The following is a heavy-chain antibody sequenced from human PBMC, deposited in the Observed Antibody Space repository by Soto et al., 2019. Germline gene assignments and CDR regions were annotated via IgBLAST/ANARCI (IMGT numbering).Heavy chain of an antibody. Sequence: GESLKISCAASGFTFSSYAMSWVRQAPGKGLEWVSAISGSGGSTYYADSVKGRFTISRDNSKNTLYLQMNSLRAEDTAVYYCAKLGYCSGGSCYEYFQHWGQGTLVTVSS. V-gene: IGHV3-23*01. D-gene: IGHD2-15*01. CDR2: ISGSGGST. CDR1: GFTFSSYA. J-gene: IGHJ1*01. CDR3: AKLGYCSGGSCYEYFQH.